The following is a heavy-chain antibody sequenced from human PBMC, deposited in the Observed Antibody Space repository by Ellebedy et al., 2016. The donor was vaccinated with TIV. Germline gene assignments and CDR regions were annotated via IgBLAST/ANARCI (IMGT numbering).Heavy chain of an antibody. J-gene: IGHJ4*02. Sequence: SGPTLVKPTQTLTLTCTFSGFSLNTSGMCVSWIRQPPGKALEWLARIDWYDDKYYSTSLKTRLTISKDTSKNQVVLTMTNMDPVDTATYFCVRFTSSALDYWGQGTLVTVSS. D-gene: IGHD6-19*01. CDR2: IDWYDDK. V-gene: IGHV2-70*11. CDR3: VRFTSSALDY. CDR1: GFSLNTSGMC.